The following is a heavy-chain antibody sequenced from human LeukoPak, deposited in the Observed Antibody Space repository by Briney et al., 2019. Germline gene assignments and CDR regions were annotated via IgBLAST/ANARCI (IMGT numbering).Heavy chain of an antibody. Sequence: ASVKVSCKASGYTLTDYYMHWVRQAPGQGLEWMGRINPNSGGTNYAQKFQGRVTMTRDTSISTVCMELSRLRSDDTAVYYCARVGYYEGSGYYEYWGQGTLVTVSS. CDR1: GYTLTDYY. CDR3: ARVGYYEGSGYYEY. D-gene: IGHD3-22*01. V-gene: IGHV1-2*06. CDR2: INPNSGGT. J-gene: IGHJ4*02.